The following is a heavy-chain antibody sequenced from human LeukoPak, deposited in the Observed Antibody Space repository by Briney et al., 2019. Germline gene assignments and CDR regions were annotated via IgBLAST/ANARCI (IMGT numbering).Heavy chain of an antibody. Sequence: PSETLSLTCTVSSGSISRYYLSWIRQPPGKGLEWVGYIYYSGSTNYNPSLMSRVTISVDTSKNQISLKLSSVTAADTAVYYCTRPGITGTTFVYWGQGTLVTVSS. D-gene: IGHD1-14*01. CDR3: TRPGITGTTFVY. CDR1: SGSISRYY. J-gene: IGHJ4*02. V-gene: IGHV4-59*01. CDR2: IYYSGST.